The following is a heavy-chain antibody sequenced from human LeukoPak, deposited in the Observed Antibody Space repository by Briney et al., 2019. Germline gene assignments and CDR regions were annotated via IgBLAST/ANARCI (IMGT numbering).Heavy chain of an antibody. Sequence: GGSLRLSCAASGFTVSSNEMSWVRQAPGKGLEWVSSISGGSTYYADSRKGRFTISRDNSKNTLHLQMNSLRAEDTAVYYCRAKFQDSCLIVVVTAPPAYYYYYGMDVWGQGTTVTVSS. CDR3: RAKFQDSCLIVVVTAPPAYYYYYGMDV. CDR2: ISGGST. J-gene: IGHJ6*02. CDR1: GFTVSSNE. V-gene: IGHV3-38-3*01. D-gene: IGHD2-21*02.